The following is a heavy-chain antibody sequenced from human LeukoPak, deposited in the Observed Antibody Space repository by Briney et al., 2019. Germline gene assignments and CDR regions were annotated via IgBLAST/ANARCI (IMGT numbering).Heavy chain of an antibody. Sequence: SETLSLTCTVSGGSISSYYWSWIRQPPGKGLEWIGYIYTSGSTNYNSSLKSRVTISVDTSKNQFSLKLSSVTAADTAVYYCARGPTEGYWFDPWGQGNLVTVSS. CDR2: IYTSGST. CDR3: ARGPTEGYWFDP. V-gene: IGHV4-4*09. J-gene: IGHJ5*02. CDR1: GGSISSYY.